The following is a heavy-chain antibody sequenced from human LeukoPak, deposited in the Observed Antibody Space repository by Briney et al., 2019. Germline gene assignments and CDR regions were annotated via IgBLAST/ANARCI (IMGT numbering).Heavy chain of an antibody. CDR2: ISYDGSNK. D-gene: IGHD6-19*01. CDR3: AKDRSGSFDY. V-gene: IGHV3-30*18. Sequence: PGASLRLSCAASGFTFTGHGMHWVRQAPGKGLEWVAVISYDGSNKYYADSVKGRFTISRDNSKNTLYLQMNSLRAEDTAVYYCAKDRSGSFDYWGQGTLVTVSS. J-gene: IGHJ4*02. CDR1: GFTFTGHG.